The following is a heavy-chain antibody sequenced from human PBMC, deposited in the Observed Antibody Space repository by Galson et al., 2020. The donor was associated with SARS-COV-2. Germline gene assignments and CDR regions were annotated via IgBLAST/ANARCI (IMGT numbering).Heavy chain of an antibody. CDR3: ARVYSGSYYPAFDI. CDR1: GFTFSSYS. CDR2: ISSSSSYI. J-gene: IGHJ3*02. V-gene: IGHV3-21*01. Sequence: PGGSLRLSCAASGFTFSSYSMNWVRQAPGKGLEWVSSISSSSSYIYYADSLKGRFTISRDNAKNSLYPQMNSLRAEDTAVYYCARVYSGSYYPAFDIWGQGTMVTVSS. D-gene: IGHD1-26*01.